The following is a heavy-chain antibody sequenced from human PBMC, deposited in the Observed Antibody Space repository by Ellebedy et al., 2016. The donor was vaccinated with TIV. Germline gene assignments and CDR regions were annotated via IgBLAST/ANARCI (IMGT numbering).Heavy chain of an antibody. V-gene: IGHV3-30*18. Sequence: PGGSLRLSCPASAFTFSSFGMHWARQAPGKGLDWVAVILLDGGNKYYADSVKGRFTISRDNSKNTLYLQMNSLRAEDTAVYYCAEDRHRGNIDYWGPGTLVTVSS. J-gene: IGHJ4*02. CDR1: AFTFSSFG. CDR2: ILLDGGNK. CDR3: AEDRHRGNIDY. D-gene: IGHD3-16*01.